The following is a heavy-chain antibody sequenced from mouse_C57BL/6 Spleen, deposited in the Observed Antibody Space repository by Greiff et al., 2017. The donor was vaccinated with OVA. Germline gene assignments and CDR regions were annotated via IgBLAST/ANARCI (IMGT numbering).Heavy chain of an antibody. CDR3: AKVYGNYGGYYAMDY. CDR2: IYPGDGDT. V-gene: IGHV1-82*01. J-gene: IGHJ4*01. D-gene: IGHD2-1*01. Sequence: VQGVESGPELVKPGASVKISCKASGYAFSSSWMNWVKQRPGKGLEWIGRIYPGDGDTNYNGKFKGKATLTADKSSSTAYMQLSSLTSEDSAVYFCAKVYGNYGGYYAMDYWGQGTSVTVAS. CDR1: GYAFSSSW.